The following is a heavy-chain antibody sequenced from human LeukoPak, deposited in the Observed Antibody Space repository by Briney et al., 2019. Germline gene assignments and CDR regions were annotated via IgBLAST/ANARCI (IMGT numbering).Heavy chain of an antibody. CDR1: GFTFSSYA. J-gene: IGHJ5*02. Sequence: GGSLRLSCAASGFTFSSYAMSWVRQAPGKGLEWVSAVSGRDNSTYYADSVKGRFTISRDNAKNSLYLQMNSLRDEDTAVYYCARDGDMVRGKFWFDPWGQGTLVTVSS. D-gene: IGHD3-10*01. CDR2: VSGRDNST. V-gene: IGHV3-23*01. CDR3: ARDGDMVRGKFWFDP.